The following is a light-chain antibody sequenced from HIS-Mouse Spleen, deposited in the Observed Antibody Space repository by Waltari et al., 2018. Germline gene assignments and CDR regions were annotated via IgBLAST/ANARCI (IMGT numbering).Light chain of an antibody. Sequence: QSVLTQPPSASETHGQRVTISCSGSSSNIGSNYVYWYQQLPGTAPKLLIYRNNQRPSGVPDLFSGSKSGTSASLAISGLRSEDEADYYCAAWDDSLSGWVFGGGTKLTVL. J-gene: IGLJ3*02. V-gene: IGLV1-47*01. CDR3: AAWDDSLSGWV. CDR1: SSNIGSNY. CDR2: RNN.